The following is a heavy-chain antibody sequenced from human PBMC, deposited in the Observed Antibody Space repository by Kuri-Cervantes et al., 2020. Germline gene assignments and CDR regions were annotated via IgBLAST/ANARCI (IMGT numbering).Heavy chain of an antibody. D-gene: IGHD5-24*01. CDR1: GGSFSGYY. CDR2: INHSGST. J-gene: IGHJ6*02. V-gene: IGHV4-34*01. Sequence: SQTLSLTCAVYGGSFSGYYWSWIRQPPGKGLESIGEINHSGSTNYNPSLKSRVTISVDTSKNQFSLKLSSVTAADTAVYYCAREPPPQQLRRNYYYGMDVWGQGTTVTVSS. CDR3: AREPPPQQLRRNYYYGMDV.